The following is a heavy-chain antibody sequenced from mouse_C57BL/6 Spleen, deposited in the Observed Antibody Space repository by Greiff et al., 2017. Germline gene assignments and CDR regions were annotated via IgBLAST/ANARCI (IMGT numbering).Heavy chain of an antibody. V-gene: IGHV1-7*01. J-gene: IGHJ4*01. CDR1: GYTFTSYW. D-gene: IGHD3-2*02. CDR2: INPSSGYT. Sequence: QVQLKESGAELAKPGASVKLSCKASGYTFTSYWMHWVKQRPGQGLEWIGYINPSSGYTKYNQKFKDKATLTADKSSSTAYMQLSSLTYEDSAVYYCASDSSGQPSGPSRYYAMDYWGQGTSVTVSS. CDR3: ASDSSGQPSGPSRYYAMDY.